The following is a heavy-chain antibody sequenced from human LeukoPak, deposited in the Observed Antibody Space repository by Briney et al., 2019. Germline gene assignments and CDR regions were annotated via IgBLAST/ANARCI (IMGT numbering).Heavy chain of an antibody. CDR1: GFTFSSYW. CDR3: ARGDWLPLPYAFDH. V-gene: IGHV3-7*01. D-gene: IGHD5-12*01. CDR2: IKQDGSEK. J-gene: IGHJ4*02. Sequence: GGSLRLSCAASGFTFSSYWMSWVRQAPGKGLEWVANIKQDGSEKYYVDSVRGRFTISRDNAKNSLYLQMNSLRAEDTAVYYCARGDWLPLPYAFDHWGQGTLVTVSS.